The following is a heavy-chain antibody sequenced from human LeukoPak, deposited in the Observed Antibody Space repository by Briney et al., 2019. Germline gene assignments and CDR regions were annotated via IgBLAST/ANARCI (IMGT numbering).Heavy chain of an antibody. D-gene: IGHD3-10*01. Sequence: GGSLRLSCAASGLTFSSYWMHWVRQAPGKGLVWVSRINSDGSSTTYADSVKGRFTISRDNAKNTLYLQMNSLRAEDTAVYYCARDSYYGSGSYYNWGQGTLVTVSS. CDR1: GLTFSSYW. V-gene: IGHV3-74*01. J-gene: IGHJ4*02. CDR2: INSDGSST. CDR3: ARDSYYGSGSYYN.